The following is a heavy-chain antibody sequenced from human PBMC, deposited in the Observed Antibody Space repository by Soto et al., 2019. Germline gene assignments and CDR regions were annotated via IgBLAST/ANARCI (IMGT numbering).Heavy chain of an antibody. CDR3: AKDSIAVAGTDAFDI. J-gene: IGHJ3*02. Sequence: PGCSLRLSCAAAGFTFSSYAMSWVRKAPGKGLEWVSAISGSGGSTYYADSVKGRFTISRDNSKNTLYLQMNSLRAEDTAVYYCAKDSIAVAGTDAFDIWGQGTMVTGSS. D-gene: IGHD6-19*01. V-gene: IGHV3-23*01. CDR1: GFTFSSYA. CDR2: ISGSGGST.